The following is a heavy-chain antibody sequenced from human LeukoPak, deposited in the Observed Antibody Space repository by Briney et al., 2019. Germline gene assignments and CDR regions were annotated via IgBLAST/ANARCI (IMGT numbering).Heavy chain of an antibody. Sequence: PGGSLRLSCVVSGFTFTSYGVHWVRQAPGKGLEWVAFIRHDGSYKDYADSVKGRFTISRDNSKNTLYLQMNSLRAEDTAVYYCAKSPWNGKFRAYFDYWGQGTLVTVSS. CDR2: IRHDGSYK. V-gene: IGHV3-30*02. J-gene: IGHJ4*02. CDR3: AKSPWNGKFRAYFDY. CDR1: GFTFTSYG. D-gene: IGHD1-1*01.